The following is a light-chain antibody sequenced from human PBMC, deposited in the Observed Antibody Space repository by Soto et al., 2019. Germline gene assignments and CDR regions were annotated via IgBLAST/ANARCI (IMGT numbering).Light chain of an antibody. V-gene: IGLV2-14*01. Sequence: QSVLTQPASVSGSPGQSITISCTGTSSDVGGYNYVSWYQQHPDKAPKLLIYEVSNRPSGVSNRFSGSKSGNTASLTISGLQAEDEDDYYCSSYTNSGSGFGGGTKLTVL. CDR3: SSYTNSGSG. J-gene: IGLJ2*01. CDR1: SSDVGGYNY. CDR2: EVS.